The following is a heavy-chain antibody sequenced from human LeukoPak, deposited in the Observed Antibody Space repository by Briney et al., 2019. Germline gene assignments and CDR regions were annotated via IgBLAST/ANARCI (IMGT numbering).Heavy chain of an antibody. CDR3: AREVVGYSYGCDWFDP. D-gene: IGHD5-18*01. Sequence: GASVKVSCKASGGTFSSYAISWVRQAPGQGLEWMGGIIPIFGTANYAQKFQGRVTITTDESTSTAYMELSSLRSEDTAVYYCAREVVGYSYGCDWFDPWGQGTLVTVSS. J-gene: IGHJ5*02. CDR1: GGTFSSYA. CDR2: IIPIFGTA. V-gene: IGHV1-69*05.